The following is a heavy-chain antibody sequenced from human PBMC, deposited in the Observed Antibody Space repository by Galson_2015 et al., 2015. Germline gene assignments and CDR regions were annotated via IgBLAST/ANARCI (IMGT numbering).Heavy chain of an antibody. CDR3: ARGLGSGWYVRWFDP. Sequence: ETLSLTCTVSGGSISTYYWSWIRQPPGKGLEWIGHIYKSVTTRYNSSLKSRVTISVDTSKNQFSLKLSSVTAADTAVYYCARGLGSGWYVRWFDPWGQGTLVSVSS. CDR2: IYKSVTT. J-gene: IGHJ5*02. V-gene: IGHV4-59*01. CDR1: GGSISTYY. D-gene: IGHD6-19*01.